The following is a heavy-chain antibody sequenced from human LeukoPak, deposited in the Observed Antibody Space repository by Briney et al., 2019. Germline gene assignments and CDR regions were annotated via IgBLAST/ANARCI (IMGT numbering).Heavy chain of an antibody. D-gene: IGHD1-26*01. CDR1: GFTFDDYA. CDR2: ISWNSGSI. J-gene: IGHJ3*02. V-gene: IGHV3-9*03. CDR3: AKDVGWELRGGAFDI. Sequence: GGSLRLSCAASGFTFDDYAMHWVRQAPGKGLGGVSGISWNSGSIGYADSVKGRFTISRDNAKNSLYLQMSSLRAEDMALYYCAKDVGWELRGGAFDIWGQGTMVTVSS.